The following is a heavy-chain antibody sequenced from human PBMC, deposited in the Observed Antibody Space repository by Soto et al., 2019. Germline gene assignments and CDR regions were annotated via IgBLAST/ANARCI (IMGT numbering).Heavy chain of an antibody. CDR2: VYYDGSNQ. D-gene: IGHD2-2*01. Sequence: QVQLVESGGGVVQPGTSLRVSCAASGFTFKNYGMHWVRQAPGKGLEWVAIVYYDGSNQYYADSVKGRFTISRDNSKNTLYLQMNSLRVDDTAMYYCARDLCDYWGQGTLVTVSS. J-gene: IGHJ4*02. CDR3: ARDLCDY. CDR1: GFTFKNYG. V-gene: IGHV3-33*01.